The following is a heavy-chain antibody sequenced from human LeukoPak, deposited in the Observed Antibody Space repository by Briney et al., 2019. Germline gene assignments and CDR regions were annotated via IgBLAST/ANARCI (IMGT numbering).Heavy chain of an antibody. V-gene: IGHV3-48*04. CDR1: GFTFSSYG. D-gene: IGHD3-9*01. CDR2: ISAIDNTI. CDR3: ARGSEYDVLTGYFPFDS. Sequence: GGSLRLSCAASGFTFSSYGMSWVRQAPGKGLEWISYISAIDNTIYYGDSVMGRFTVSSDNAKNSVYLQMNSLGAEDTAVYYCARGSEYDVLTGYFPFDSWGQGTLVTVSS. J-gene: IGHJ4*02.